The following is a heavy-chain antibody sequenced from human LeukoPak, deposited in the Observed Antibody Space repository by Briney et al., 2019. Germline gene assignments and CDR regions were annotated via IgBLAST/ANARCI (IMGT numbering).Heavy chain of an antibody. CDR1: GVSISSYY. J-gene: IGHJ5*02. CDR3: ARGRYSGYQIPRWFDP. D-gene: IGHD5-12*01. CDR2: IHSSGST. Sequence: SETLSLTCTVSGVSISSYYWSWIRQPAGKGLEWIGRIHSSGSTNYNPSLKSRVTMSVDTSKNQFSLKLSSVTAADTAVYYCARGRYSGYQIPRWFDPWGQGTLVTVSS. V-gene: IGHV4-4*07.